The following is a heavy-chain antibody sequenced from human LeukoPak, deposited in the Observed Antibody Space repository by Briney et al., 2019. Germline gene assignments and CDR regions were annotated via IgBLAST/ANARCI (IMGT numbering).Heavy chain of an antibody. D-gene: IGHD3-10*01. Sequence: PGGSLRLSCAASGFTFSSYAMSWVRQAPGKGLEWVSVISGSGGSTYYADSVKGRFTISRDNSKNTLHLQMNSLRAEDTAVYYCAKRSGYGSGSFDPWGQGSLVTVSS. V-gene: IGHV3-23*01. CDR1: GFTFSSYA. CDR3: AKRSGYGSGSFDP. CDR2: ISGSGGST. J-gene: IGHJ5*02.